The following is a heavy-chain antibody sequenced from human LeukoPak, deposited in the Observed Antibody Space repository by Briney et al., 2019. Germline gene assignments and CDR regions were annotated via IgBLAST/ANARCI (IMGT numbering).Heavy chain of an antibody. Sequence: GRSLRLSSAASGFTFSSYGMHWVRQAPGKGLEWVAVISYDGSNKYYADSVKGRFTISRDNSKNTLYLQMNSLRAEDTAVYYCAKDRGVAVAGTGGLFDYWGQGTLVTVSS. CDR3: AKDRGVAVAGTGGLFDY. CDR2: ISYDGSNK. V-gene: IGHV3-30*18. CDR1: GFTFSSYG. J-gene: IGHJ4*02. D-gene: IGHD6-19*01.